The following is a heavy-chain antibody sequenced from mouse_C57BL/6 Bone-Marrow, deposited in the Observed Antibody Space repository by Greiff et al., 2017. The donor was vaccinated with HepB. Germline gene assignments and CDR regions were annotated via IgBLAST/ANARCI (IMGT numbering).Heavy chain of an antibody. CDR1: GFSLTSYG. J-gene: IGHJ3*01. CDR2: IWSGGST. D-gene: IGHD2-1*01. CDR3: ARNFPYGKGPAY. Sequence: QVQLKQSGPGLVQPSQSLSITCTVSGFSLTSYGVHWVRQSPGKGLEWLGVIWSGGSTDYNAAFISRRSISKDNSKSQVFFKMNSLQADDTAIYYCARNFPYGKGPAYWGQGTLVTVSA. V-gene: IGHV2-2*01.